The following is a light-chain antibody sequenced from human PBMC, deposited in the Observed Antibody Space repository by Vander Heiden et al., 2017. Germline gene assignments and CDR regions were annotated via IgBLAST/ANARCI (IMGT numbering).Light chain of an antibody. V-gene: IGLV2-8*01. CDR1: SSAVGRSQY. CDR2: AVT. Sequence: QSALPQPPSASGSPGPSLTLPCTGPSSAVGRSQYVSWPQPHPGKAPKLMIYAVTRRPGGVPGLFGGSTSGNAALRTVAGLQAEEEAYYYCISDAGSNNWVFGGGTKLTVL. CDR3: ISDAGSNNWV. J-gene: IGLJ2*01.